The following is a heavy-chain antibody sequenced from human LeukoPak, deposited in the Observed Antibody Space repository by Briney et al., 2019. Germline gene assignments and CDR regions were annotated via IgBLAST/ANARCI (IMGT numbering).Heavy chain of an antibody. D-gene: IGHD6-13*01. CDR2: IYPGDSHT. J-gene: IGHJ4*02. CDR3: ARHTIAAAGNRWFEY. Sequence: GESLKIYCKGSGYSCTNYWIGWVRQMPGKGLEWMGIIYPGDSHTRYSPSFQGQVTISADKSISTAYLQWSSLKASDTAMYYCARHTIAAAGNRWFEYWGQGTLVTVSS. V-gene: IGHV5-51*01. CDR1: GYSCTNYW.